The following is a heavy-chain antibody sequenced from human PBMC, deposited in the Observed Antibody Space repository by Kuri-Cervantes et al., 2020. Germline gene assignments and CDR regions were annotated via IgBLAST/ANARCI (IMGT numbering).Heavy chain of an antibody. D-gene: IGHD2-21*01. CDR3: ARSGLLWDYYFDY. CDR1: GFTFSVYS. Sequence: GESLKIFCAASGFTFSVYSMNWVRQAPGKGLEWVSYISSSSSSIYYADSVKGRFTISRDNAKNSLYLQMNSLRAEGTAVYYCARSGLLWDYYFDYWGQGTLVTVSS. CDR2: ISSSSSSI. V-gene: IGHV3-48*01. J-gene: IGHJ4*02.